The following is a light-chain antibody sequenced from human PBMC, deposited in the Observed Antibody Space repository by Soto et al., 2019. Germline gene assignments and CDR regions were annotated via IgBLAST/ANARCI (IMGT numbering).Light chain of an antibody. V-gene: IGLV2-11*01. Sequence: QSALTQPRSVSGSPGQSVTISCTGTSNDVGGYNYVSWYQQHPGKAPNLLNSDVNKRPSGVPDRFSGSKAGNTASLIISGLQAEDEADYYCCSYAGSSTWVFGGGTKLTVL. CDR1: SNDVGGYNY. CDR2: DVN. CDR3: CSYAGSSTWV. J-gene: IGLJ3*02.